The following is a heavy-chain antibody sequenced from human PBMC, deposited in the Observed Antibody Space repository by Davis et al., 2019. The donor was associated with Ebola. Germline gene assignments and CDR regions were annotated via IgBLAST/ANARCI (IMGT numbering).Heavy chain of an antibody. CDR2: ISYDGSNK. J-gene: IGHJ6*03. D-gene: IGHD2-8*01. CDR3: ARAYRRYCTNNGCPPDMDV. V-gene: IGHV3-30*03. CDR1: GFTFSSYG. Sequence: PGGSLRLSCAASGFTFSSYGMHWVRQAPGKGLEWVAVISYDGSNKYYADPVKGRFTIFSDNSKNSLYLQLHSLRVEDTAIYFCARAYRRYCTNNGCPPDMDVWGKGTTVTVSS.